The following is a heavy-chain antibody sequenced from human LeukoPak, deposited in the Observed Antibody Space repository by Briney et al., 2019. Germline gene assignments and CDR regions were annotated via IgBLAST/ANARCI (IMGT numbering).Heavy chain of an antibody. V-gene: IGHV3-23*01. J-gene: IGHJ4*02. CDR1: GFTFSSYA. Sequence: GGSLRLSCAASGFTFSSYAMSWVRQAPGKGLEWVSAISGSGGSTYYADSVKGRFTISRDNSKNTLYLQINSLRGEDTAVYYCAKDKGYTSSPTFDYWGQGTLVTVSS. CDR2: ISGSGGST. CDR3: AKDKGYTSSPTFDY. D-gene: IGHD6-13*01.